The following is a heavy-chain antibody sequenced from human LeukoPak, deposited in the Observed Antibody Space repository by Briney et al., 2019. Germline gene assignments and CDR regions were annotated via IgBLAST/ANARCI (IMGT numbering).Heavy chain of an antibody. J-gene: IGHJ4*02. CDR2: IYSGGNT. V-gene: IGHV3-53*01. Sequence: PGGSLRLSCAASGFTVSSNYLSWVRQAPGKGLECVSVIYSGGNTYYADSVKGRFTISRDNSKNTLFLQMNSLRAEDTAVHYCARRGDGGRSFDYWGQGTLVTVSS. CDR3: ARRGDGGRSFDY. D-gene: IGHD4-23*01. CDR1: GFTVSSNY.